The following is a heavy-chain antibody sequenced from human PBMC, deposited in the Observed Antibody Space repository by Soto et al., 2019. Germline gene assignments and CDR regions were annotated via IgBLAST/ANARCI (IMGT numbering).Heavy chain of an antibody. D-gene: IGHD5-12*01. Sequence: GGSLRLSCAASGSTFSSYAMHWVRQAPGKGLEWVAVISYDGSNKYYADSVKGRFTISRDNSKNTLYLQMNSLRAEDTAVYYCASLRVRDYWGQGTLVTVSS. V-gene: IGHV3-30-3*01. CDR2: ISYDGSNK. CDR3: ASLRVRDY. CDR1: GSTFSSYA. J-gene: IGHJ4*02.